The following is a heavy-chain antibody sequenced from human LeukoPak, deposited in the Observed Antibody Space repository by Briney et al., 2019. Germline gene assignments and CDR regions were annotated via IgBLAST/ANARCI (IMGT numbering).Heavy chain of an antibody. CDR1: GFTFSNSA. CDR3: ARVQPHYYDSSGYPPDY. Sequence: GGSLRLSCAASGFTFSNSAMSWVRQAPGKGLEWVSAIRGSGADTYYADSVKGRFTISRDNAKNSLYLQMNSLRAEDTAVYYCARVQPHYYDSSGYPPDYWGQGTLVTVSS. J-gene: IGHJ4*02. CDR2: IRGSGADT. V-gene: IGHV3-23*01. D-gene: IGHD3-22*01.